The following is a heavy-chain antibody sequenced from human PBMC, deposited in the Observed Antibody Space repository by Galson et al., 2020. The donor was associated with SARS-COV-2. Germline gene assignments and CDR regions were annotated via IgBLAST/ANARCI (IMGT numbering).Heavy chain of an antibody. CDR2: INPNSGET. CDR1: GFGFTHSF. D-gene: IGHD6-19*01. Sequence: ASVKVSCKAYGFGFTHSFIHWIRLSPGQGLEWMGWINPNSGETNSPQKFQGRVTLTRDTSITTAFMELHRLTSNDTALYYCARIYGDPSGWYGWVGSWGQGTQVTVSS. J-gene: IGHJ4*02. V-gene: IGHV1-2*02. CDR3: ARIYGDPSGWYGWVGS.